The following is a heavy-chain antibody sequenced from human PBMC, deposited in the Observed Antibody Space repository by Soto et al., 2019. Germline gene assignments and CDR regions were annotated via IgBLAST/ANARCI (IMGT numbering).Heavy chain of an antibody. V-gene: IGHV3-23*01. CDR1: GFTFSIYA. Sequence: EVQLLESGGGLVQPGGSLRLSCAASGFTFSIYAMSWVRQAPGKGLEWVSSIGGGGDITYYVDSVRGRFTISRDNSKNTLYLQMNSLRAEDTAIYFCARCTVDTIVTSGWCHYLDPWGQGTLVTVSS. J-gene: IGHJ5*02. CDR2: IGGGGDIT. CDR3: ARCTVDTIVTSGWCHYLDP. D-gene: IGHD6-19*01.